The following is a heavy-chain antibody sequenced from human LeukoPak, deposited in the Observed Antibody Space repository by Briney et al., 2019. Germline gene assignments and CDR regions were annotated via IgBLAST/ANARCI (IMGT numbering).Heavy chain of an antibody. D-gene: IGHD3-22*01. CDR1: GFTFSSYS. V-gene: IGHV3-21*01. Sequence: PGGSLRLSCAASGFTFSSYSMNWVRQAPGKGLEWVSSISSSSSYIYYADSVKGRFTISRDNAKNSLYLQMNSLRAEDTAVYYCAREYHEYYYDSSGSLIFDYWGQGTLVTVSS. CDR3: AREYHEYYYDSSGSLIFDY. CDR2: ISSSSSYI. J-gene: IGHJ4*02.